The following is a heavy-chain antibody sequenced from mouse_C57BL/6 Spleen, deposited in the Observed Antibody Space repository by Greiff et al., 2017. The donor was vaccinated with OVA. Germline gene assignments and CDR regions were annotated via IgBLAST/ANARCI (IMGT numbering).Heavy chain of an antibody. CDR2: IDPSDSYT. Sequence: QVQLKQPGAELVRPGTSVKLSCKASGYTFTSYWMHWVKQRPGQGLEWIGVIDPSDSYTNYNQKFKGKATLTVDKSSSTAYMQLSSLTSEDSAVYYCARRDYFDYWGQGTTLTVSS. CDR1: GYTFTSYW. CDR3: ARRDYFDY. V-gene: IGHV1-59*01. J-gene: IGHJ2*01.